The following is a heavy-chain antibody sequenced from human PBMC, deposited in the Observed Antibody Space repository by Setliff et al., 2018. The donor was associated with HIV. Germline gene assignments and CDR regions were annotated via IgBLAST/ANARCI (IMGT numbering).Heavy chain of an antibody. J-gene: IGHJ4*02. CDR1: GYTFNNYG. V-gene: IGHV1-18*01. CDR2: ITADNGNT. CDR3: ARNLGGYRFDY. Sequence: GASVKVSCKASGYTFNNYGICWVRQAPGQGLEWMGWITADNGNTKYSQKFQGRVTITRDTSASTAYMELSSLRSEDTAVYYCARNLGGYRFDYWGQGTLVTVSS. D-gene: IGHD1-26*01.